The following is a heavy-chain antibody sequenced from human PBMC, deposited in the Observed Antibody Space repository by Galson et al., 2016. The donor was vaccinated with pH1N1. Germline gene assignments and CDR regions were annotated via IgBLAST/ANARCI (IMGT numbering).Heavy chain of an antibody. V-gene: IGHV4-34*01. CDR3: ARVDFGGKLGD. Sequence: SETLSLTCTVYGGSFSDYYWSWIRQPPGKGLEWIGEVNPSGGTIYNPSLNSRVIISADTSRNQFSLKLTSVTAADTAVYFCARVDFGGKLGDWGQGTQVTVSS. D-gene: IGHD3-10*01. CDR1: GGSFSDYY. CDR2: VNPSGGT. J-gene: IGHJ4*02.